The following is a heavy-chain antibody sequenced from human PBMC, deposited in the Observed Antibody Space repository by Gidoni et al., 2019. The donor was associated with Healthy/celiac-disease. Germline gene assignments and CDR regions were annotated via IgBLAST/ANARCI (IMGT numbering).Heavy chain of an antibody. Sequence: QVHLVQSGAAVMKPGASVKGSCTDSVYPFTCYYMHWVRQAPGQGLEWMGWINPNSGGTNYAKKFQGRVTMTRDTAISTAYMELSRLRSDDTAVYYCARVGWFGELLYYGYFDLWGRGTLVTVSS. CDR3: ARVGWFGELLYYGYFDL. CDR1: VYPFTCYY. CDR2: INPNSGGT. D-gene: IGHD3-10*01. J-gene: IGHJ2*01. V-gene: IGHV1-2*02.